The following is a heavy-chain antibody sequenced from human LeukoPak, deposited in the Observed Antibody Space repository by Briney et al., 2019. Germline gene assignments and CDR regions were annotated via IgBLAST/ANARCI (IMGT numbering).Heavy chain of an antibody. CDR3: ARGITIFGVVIPLDY. Sequence: GASVKVSCKASGYTFTGYYMHWVRQAPGQGLEWMGWISAYNGNTNYAQKLQGRVTMTTDTSTSTAYMELRSLRSDDTAVYYCARGITIFGVVIPLDYWGQGTLVTVSS. D-gene: IGHD3-3*01. CDR2: ISAYNGNT. J-gene: IGHJ4*02. CDR1: GYTFTGYY. V-gene: IGHV1-18*04.